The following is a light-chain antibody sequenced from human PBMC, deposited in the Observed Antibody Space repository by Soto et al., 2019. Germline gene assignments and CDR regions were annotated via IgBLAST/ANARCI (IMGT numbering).Light chain of an antibody. V-gene: IGKV3-20*01. CDR3: QQYGNSPIT. CDR2: AAS. CDR1: PSVSSN. J-gene: IGKJ5*01. Sequence: EIVMTQSPATLSVSPGERATLSCRASPSVSSNLAWYQQKPGQAPRLLIYAASNRATGIPDRFSGSGSGTDFTLTISRLEPEDFAVYYCQQYGNSPITFGQGTRLEIK.